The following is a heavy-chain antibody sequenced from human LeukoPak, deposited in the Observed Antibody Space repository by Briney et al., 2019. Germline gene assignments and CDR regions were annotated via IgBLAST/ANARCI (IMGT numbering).Heavy chain of an antibody. CDR1: GFTFSDYY. Sequence: RPGGSLRLSCAASGFTFSDYYMSWIRQAPGKGLEWVSYISSSGSTIYYADSVKGRFTISRDNAKNSLYLQMNSLRAEDTAVYYCASSGVTGTTVDPWGQGTLVTVSS. D-gene: IGHD1-7*01. CDR3: ASSGVTGTTVDP. V-gene: IGHV3-11*04. J-gene: IGHJ5*02. CDR2: ISSSGSTI.